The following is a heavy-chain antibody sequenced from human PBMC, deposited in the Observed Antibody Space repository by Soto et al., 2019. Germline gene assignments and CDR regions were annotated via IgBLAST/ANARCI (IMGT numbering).Heavy chain of an antibody. D-gene: IGHD5-18*01. CDR3: ATMGTPATGLYYFDY. CDR1: GGSISSGNYY. Sequence: SETLSLTCTVSGGSISSGNYYWSWIRQPPGKSLEWIGFISYSGSTYYSLSLKSRVTISVDTSKNQFSPNLSFVTAADTAVYYCATMGTPATGLYYFDYWGQGTLVTVSS. V-gene: IGHV4-30-4*01. CDR2: ISYSGST. J-gene: IGHJ4*02.